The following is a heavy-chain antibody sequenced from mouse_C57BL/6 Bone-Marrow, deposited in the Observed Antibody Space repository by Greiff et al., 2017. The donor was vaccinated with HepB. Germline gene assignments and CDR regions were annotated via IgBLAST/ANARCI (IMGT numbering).Heavy chain of an antibody. CDR2: INPSSGYT. Sequence: QVQLQQSGAELARPGASVKMSCKASGYTFTSYTMHWVKQRPGQGLEWIGYINPSSGYTKYNQKFKDKATLTAVKSSSTAYMQLSSLTSEDSAVYYCAVYDYDYVDYWGQGTTLTVSA. D-gene: IGHD2-4*01. V-gene: IGHV1-4*01. CDR1: GYTFTSYT. J-gene: IGHJ2*01. CDR3: AVYDYDYVDY.